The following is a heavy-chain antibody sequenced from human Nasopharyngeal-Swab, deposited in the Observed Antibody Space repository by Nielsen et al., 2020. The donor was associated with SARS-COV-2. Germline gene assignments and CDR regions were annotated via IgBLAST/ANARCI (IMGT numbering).Heavy chain of an antibody. CDR1: GGSFSGYY. J-gene: IGHJ6*02. Sequence: GSLRLSCAVYGGSFSGYYWSWIRQPPGKGLEWIGEINHSGSTNYNPFLKSRVTISVDTSKNQFSLKLSSVTAADTAVYYCARGPVDVLLWFGELFHSHGMDVWGQGTTVTVSS. D-gene: IGHD3-10*01. CDR3: ARGPVDVLLWFGELFHSHGMDV. V-gene: IGHV4-34*01. CDR2: INHSGST.